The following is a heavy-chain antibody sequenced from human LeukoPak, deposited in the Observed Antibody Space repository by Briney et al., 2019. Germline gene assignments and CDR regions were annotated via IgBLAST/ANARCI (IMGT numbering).Heavy chain of an antibody. V-gene: IGHV5-51*01. CDR3: ATLAVAGTPSHFDY. CDR2: IYPGDSDT. CDR1: GYIFTRYW. D-gene: IGHD6-19*01. Sequence: GESLKISCNGSGYIFTRYWIGWVRQMPGKGLEWMGIIYPGDSDTRYSPSFQGQVTISADKSISTAYLQWSSLKASDTAMYYCATLAVAGTPSHFDYWGQGTLVTVSS. J-gene: IGHJ4*02.